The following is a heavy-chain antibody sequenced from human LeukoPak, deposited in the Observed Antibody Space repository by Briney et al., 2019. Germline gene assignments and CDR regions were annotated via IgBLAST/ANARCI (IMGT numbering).Heavy chain of an antibody. V-gene: IGHV3-64*01. Sequence: GGSLRLSCVASGFTFSSYAMHWVRQAPGKGLEYVSTINSNGGSTYYANSVKGRFTISRDNSKNTLYLQMGSLRAEDMAVYYCARRKWELLGFADYWGQGTLVTVSS. J-gene: IGHJ4*02. CDR3: ARRKWELLGFADY. D-gene: IGHD1-26*01. CDR1: GFTFSSYA. CDR2: INSNGGST.